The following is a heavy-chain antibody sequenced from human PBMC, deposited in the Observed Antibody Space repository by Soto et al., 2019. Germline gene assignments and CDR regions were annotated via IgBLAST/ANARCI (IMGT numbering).Heavy chain of an antibody. J-gene: IGHJ3*02. CDR2: IIPIFGTA. V-gene: IGHV1-69*13. CDR3: ARDPRARYDAFDI. D-gene: IGHD3-16*02. CDR1: GGTFSSYA. Sequence: VASVKVSCKASGGTFSSYAISWVRQAPGQGLEWMGGIIPIFGTANYAQKFQGRVTITADESTSTAYMELSSLRSEDTAVYYCARDPRARYDAFDIWGQGTMVTVSS.